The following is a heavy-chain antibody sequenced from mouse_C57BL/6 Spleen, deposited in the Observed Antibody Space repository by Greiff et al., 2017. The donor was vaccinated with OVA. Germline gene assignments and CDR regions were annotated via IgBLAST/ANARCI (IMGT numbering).Heavy chain of an antibody. Sequence: VQLQQPGAELVKPGASVKLSCKASGYTFTSYWMQWVKQRPGQGLEWIGEIDPSDSYTNYNQKFKGKATLTVDTSSSTAYMQLRSLTSEDSAVYYCARSLLTGTFDYWGQGTTLTVSS. CDR2: IDPSDSYT. CDR1: GYTFTSYW. CDR3: ARSLLTGTFDY. D-gene: IGHD4-1*01. V-gene: IGHV1-50*01. J-gene: IGHJ2*01.